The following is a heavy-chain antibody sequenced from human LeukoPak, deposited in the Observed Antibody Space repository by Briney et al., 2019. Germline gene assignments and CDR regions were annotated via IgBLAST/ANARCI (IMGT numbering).Heavy chain of an antibody. J-gene: IGHJ4*02. CDR2: INHSGST. D-gene: IGHD3-10*01. CDR3: ARHSGSGSYHSPFGN. Sequence: SETLSLTCAVYGGSFSGYYWSWIRRPPGKGLEWSGEINHSGSTNYNPSLKSRVTISVDTSKNQFSLKLSSVTAADTAVYYCARHSGSGSYHSPFGNWGQGTLVTVSS. CDR1: GGSFSGYY. V-gene: IGHV4-34*01.